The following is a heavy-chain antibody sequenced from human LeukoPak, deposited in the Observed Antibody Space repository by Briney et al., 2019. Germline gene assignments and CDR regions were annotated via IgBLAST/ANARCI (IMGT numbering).Heavy chain of an antibody. CDR1: GGSFSGYY. J-gene: IGHJ4*02. CDR2: INHSGST. D-gene: IGHD3-22*01. CDR3: ARSAGFYYDSSGYYFY. Sequence: SGTLSLTCAVYGGSFSGYYWSWIRQPPGKGLEWIGEINHSGSTNYNPSLKSRVTISVDTSKNQFSLKLSSVTAADTAVYYCARSAGFYYDSSGYYFYWGQGTLVTVSS. V-gene: IGHV4-34*01.